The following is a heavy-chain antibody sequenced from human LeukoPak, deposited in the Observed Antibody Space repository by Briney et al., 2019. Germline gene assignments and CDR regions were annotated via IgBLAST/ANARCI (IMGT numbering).Heavy chain of an antibody. CDR2: IYYSGST. CDR3: ARPPWFDT. Sequence: PSETLSLTCTVSGGSISSSSYYWGWIRQPPGKGLEWIGSIYYSGSTYYNPSLKSRVTISVDTSKNQFSLKLSSVTAADTAVYYCARPPWFDTWGQGTLVTVSS. CDR1: GGSISSSSYY. J-gene: IGHJ5*02. V-gene: IGHV4-39*01.